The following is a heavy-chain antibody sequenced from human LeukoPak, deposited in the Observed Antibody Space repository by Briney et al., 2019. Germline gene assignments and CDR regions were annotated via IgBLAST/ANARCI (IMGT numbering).Heavy chain of an antibody. Sequence: GGSLRLSCAASGFAFSSYAMSWVRQAPGKGLEWVSGIGSSGTSKYYADSVKGRFTISRDNSKNTLYLQMNSLRDEDTAVYYCAQLDVLRSDYFESWGQGTLVTVSS. CDR1: GFAFSSYA. CDR2: IGSSGTSK. D-gene: IGHD3-9*01. V-gene: IGHV3-23*01. J-gene: IGHJ4*02. CDR3: AQLDVLRSDYFES.